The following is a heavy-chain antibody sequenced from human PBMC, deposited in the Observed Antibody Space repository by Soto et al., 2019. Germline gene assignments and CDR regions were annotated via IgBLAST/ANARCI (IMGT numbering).Heavy chain of an antibody. J-gene: IGHJ4*02. CDR1: GYSFTSYW. V-gene: IGHV5-51*01. D-gene: IGHD6-19*01. CDR2: IYPADSDT. Sequence: GESLKISCTGSGYSFTSYWIGWVRQMTGKGLEWMGIIYPADSDTKYSPSFQGQVTISADKSISTAYLQWSSLKASDTVMYYCAKVAGAGAFDYWGQGTLVTVSS. CDR3: AKVAGAGAFDY.